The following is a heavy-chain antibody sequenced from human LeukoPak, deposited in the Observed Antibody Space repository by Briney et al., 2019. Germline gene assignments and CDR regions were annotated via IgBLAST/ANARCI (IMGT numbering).Heavy chain of an antibody. CDR1: GFTVSRNY. CDR3: ARGSRRSGWFDY. Sequence: PGGSLTLSCAPSGFTVSRNYMRCVPQAPEGGVEWVSVINSGGSTYYPDSVNGRFTIYRDNSKNTLYLQVNSLRDEYAAVYYCARGSRRSGWFDYWGHGTLVTVSS. D-gene: IGHD6-19*01. J-gene: IGHJ4*01. V-gene: IGHV3-53*01. CDR2: INSGGST.